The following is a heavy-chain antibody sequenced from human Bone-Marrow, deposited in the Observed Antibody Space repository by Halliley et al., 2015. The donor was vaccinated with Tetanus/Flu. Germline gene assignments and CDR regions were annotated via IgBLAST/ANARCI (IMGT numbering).Heavy chain of an antibody. CDR2: VKSDRSNT. CDR1: GFTLSSYR. D-gene: IGHD3-10*01. V-gene: IGHV3-74*01. J-gene: IGHJ4*02. Sequence: SLRLSCAASGFTLSSYRMHWVRQAPGKGLEWVSHVKSDRSNTSYADSVKGRFTISRDNATNTLYLQMNSLRAEDTAVYYCIGGVSTARACFEYWGPAPLVPVPS. CDR3: IGGVSTARACFEY.